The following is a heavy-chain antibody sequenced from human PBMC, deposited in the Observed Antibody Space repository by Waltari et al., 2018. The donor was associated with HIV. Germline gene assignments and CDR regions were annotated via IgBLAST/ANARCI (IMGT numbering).Heavy chain of an antibody. CDR1: GFPFGSYG. CDR3: AKGGTSGYTFGFGR. CDR2: INSDGSIT. J-gene: IGHJ1*01. V-gene: IGHV3-74*01. D-gene: IGHD5-18*01. Sequence: EVQLVDSGGGLVEPGGPLRLPCAASGFPFGSYGMHWSGQAPGKGLVCVSRINSDGSITSHADSVKGRFTISRDNARNTLYLQMNSLGAEDTAMYYCAKGGTSGYTFGFGRWGQGTLVTVSS.